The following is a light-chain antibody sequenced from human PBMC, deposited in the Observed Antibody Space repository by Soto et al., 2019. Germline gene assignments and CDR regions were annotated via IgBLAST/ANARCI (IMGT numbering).Light chain of an antibody. CDR2: EGS. CDR1: SSDVGSYNL. V-gene: IGLV2-23*01. CDR3: CSYAGSRNYYV. J-gene: IGLJ1*01. Sequence: QSALTQPASVSGSPGQSITISCTGTSSDVGSYNLVSWYQQHPGKAPKVMIYEGSKRPSGVSNRFSGSKSGNTASLTISGLQAEDEADYYCCSYAGSRNYYVFGTGTKLTVL.